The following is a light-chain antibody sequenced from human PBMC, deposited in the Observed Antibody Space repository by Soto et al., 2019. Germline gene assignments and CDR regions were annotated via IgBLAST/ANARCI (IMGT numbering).Light chain of an antibody. CDR2: AAS. V-gene: IGKV1-39*01. Sequence: DIQMNQSPSSLSASVGDRVTITCRASQSISSYLNWYQQKPGKAPKLLIYAASSLQSGVPSRFSGSGSGTDFTLTISSLQPEDFATYYCQQSYSTPWPFGHGSKAAIK. J-gene: IGKJ1*01. CDR1: QSISSY. CDR3: QQSYSTPWP.